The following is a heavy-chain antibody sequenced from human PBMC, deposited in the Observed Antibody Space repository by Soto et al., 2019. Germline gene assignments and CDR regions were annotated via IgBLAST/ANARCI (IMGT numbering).Heavy chain of an antibody. CDR1: GYTFTSYG. J-gene: IGHJ6*02. CDR3: ARDPYHVLMVNAPNLYGMDV. D-gene: IGHD2-8*01. Sequence: ASVKVSCKASGYTFTSYGISWARQAPGQGLEWMGWISAYNGNTNCAQKLQGRVTMTTDTSTSTAYMELRSLRSDDTAVYYCARDPYHVLMVNAPNLYGMDVRGQGTTVTVSS. V-gene: IGHV1-18*01. CDR2: ISAYNGNT.